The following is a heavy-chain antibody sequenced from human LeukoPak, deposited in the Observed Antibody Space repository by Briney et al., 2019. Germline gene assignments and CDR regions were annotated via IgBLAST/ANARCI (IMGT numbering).Heavy chain of an antibody. CDR1: GYTFISYG. CDR2: ISAYNSNT. V-gene: IGHV1-18*04. J-gene: IGHJ6*04. D-gene: IGHD2-15*01. Sequence: ASVKVSCKASGYTFISYGISWVRQAPGQGLEGRGWISAYNSNTNYAQKLQGRVTVTTDTSTSTAYMEPRSLRSDDTAVYYCARDMVVAATTEGYGMDVWGKGTTVTVSS. CDR3: ARDMVVAATTEGYGMDV.